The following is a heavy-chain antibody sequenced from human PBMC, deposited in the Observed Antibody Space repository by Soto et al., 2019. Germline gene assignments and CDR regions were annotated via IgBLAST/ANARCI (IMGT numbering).Heavy chain of an antibody. CDR2: IYYSGST. CDR3: ARDYCSGGSCYPYFQH. CDR1: GGSISSYY. J-gene: IGHJ1*01. D-gene: IGHD2-15*01. Sequence: SETLSLTCTVSGGSISSYYWSWIRQPPGKGLEWIGYIYYSGSTNYNPSLKSRVTISVDTSKNQFSLKLSSVTAADTAVYYCARDYCSGGSCYPYFQHWGQGTLVTVSS. V-gene: IGHV4-59*01.